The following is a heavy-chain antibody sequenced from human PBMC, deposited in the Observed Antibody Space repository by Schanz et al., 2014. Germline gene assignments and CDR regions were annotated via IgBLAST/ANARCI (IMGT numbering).Heavy chain of an antibody. V-gene: IGHV3-7*01. Sequence: EVQLVESGGGLVQPGGSLRLSCAASGFIFSNSWMSWVRQAPGKGLEWVANIKQDGREKYYVDSVKGRFTISRDNAKNSLYLQMNSLTAEDTAVYYCARGVRIDYWGQGTLVTVSS. J-gene: IGHJ4*02. CDR1: GFIFSNSW. D-gene: IGHD3-3*01. CDR2: IKQDGREK. CDR3: ARGVRIDY.